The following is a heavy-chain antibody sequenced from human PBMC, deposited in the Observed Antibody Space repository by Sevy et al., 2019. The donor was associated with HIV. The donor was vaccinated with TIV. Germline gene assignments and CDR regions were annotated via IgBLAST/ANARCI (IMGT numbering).Heavy chain of an antibody. CDR2: ISYDGNSK. CDR1: GFTFSTYG. J-gene: IGHJ4*02. V-gene: IGHV3-30*18. CDR3: AKSYASGNYYNVAKDY. D-gene: IGHD3-10*01. Sequence: GGSLRLSCAASGFTFSTYGMDWVRQAPGKGLEWVAVISYDGNSKDYADSVKGRLTISRDNSKNTLYLQMNSLRAEDTAVYYCAKSYASGNYYNVAKDYWGQGTLVTVSS.